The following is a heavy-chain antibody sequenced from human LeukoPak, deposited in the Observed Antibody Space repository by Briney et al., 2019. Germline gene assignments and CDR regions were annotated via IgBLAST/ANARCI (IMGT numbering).Heavy chain of an antibody. J-gene: IGHJ4*02. CDR1: GGSFSGYQ. CDR2: INHSGST. V-gene: IGHV4-34*01. CDR3: ARGAPGY. Sequence: SETLSLTCAVYGGSFSGYQWTWIRQPPGKGLEWIGQINHSGSTNYNPSLKSRVTISVDTSKNQFSLKLSSVSAADTAVYYCARGAPGYWGQGTLVTVSS.